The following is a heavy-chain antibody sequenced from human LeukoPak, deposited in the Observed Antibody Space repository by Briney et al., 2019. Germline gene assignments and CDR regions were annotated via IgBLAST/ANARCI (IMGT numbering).Heavy chain of an antibody. CDR2: IYHSGST. Sequence: SQTLSLTCAVSGGSISSGGYSWSWIRQPPGKGPEWIGYIYHSGSTYYNPSLKSRVTISVDRSKNQFSLKLSSVTAADTAVYYCARYHSGYDFFDYWGQGTLVTVSS. V-gene: IGHV4-30-2*01. CDR3: ARYHSGYDFFDY. J-gene: IGHJ4*02. D-gene: IGHD5-12*01. CDR1: GGSISSGGYS.